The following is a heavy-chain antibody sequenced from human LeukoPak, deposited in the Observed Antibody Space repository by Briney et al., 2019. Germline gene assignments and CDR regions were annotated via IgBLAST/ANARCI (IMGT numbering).Heavy chain of an antibody. CDR1: GGTFSSYA. CDR2: IIPIFGTA. CDR3: ARDYYGPFDP. D-gene: IGHD3-10*01. Sequence: GASVKVSCKASGGTFSSYAISWVRQAPGQGLEWMGGIIPIFGTANYAQKFQGRVTINTDESTSTPYMELSSLRSEDTAVYYCARDYYGPFDPWGQGTLVTVSS. J-gene: IGHJ5*02. V-gene: IGHV1-69*05.